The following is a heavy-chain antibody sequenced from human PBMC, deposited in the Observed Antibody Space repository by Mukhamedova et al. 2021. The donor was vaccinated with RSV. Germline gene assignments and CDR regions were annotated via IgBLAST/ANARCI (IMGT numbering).Heavy chain of an antibody. Sequence: FTISRDNAKNSLYLQMNSLRAEDTAVYYCARDLWSGYVYYYYYYMDVWGKGTTVTVSS. V-gene: IGHV3-11*06. J-gene: IGHJ6*03. D-gene: IGHD3-3*01. CDR3: ARDLWSGYVYYYYYYMDV.